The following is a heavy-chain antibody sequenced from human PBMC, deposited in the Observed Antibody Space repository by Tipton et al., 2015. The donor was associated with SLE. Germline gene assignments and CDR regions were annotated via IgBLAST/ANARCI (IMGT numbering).Heavy chain of an antibody. V-gene: IGHV4-59*01. CDR1: GGSISSYY. CDR3: ARGPEQQWLALFDY. CDR2: IYYSGST. D-gene: IGHD6-19*01. Sequence: TLSLTCTVSGGSISSYYWSWIRQPPGKGLEWIGYIYYSGSTNYNPSPKSRVTISVDTSKNQFSLKLSSVTAADTAVYYCARGPEQQWLALFDYWGQGTLVTVSS. J-gene: IGHJ4*02.